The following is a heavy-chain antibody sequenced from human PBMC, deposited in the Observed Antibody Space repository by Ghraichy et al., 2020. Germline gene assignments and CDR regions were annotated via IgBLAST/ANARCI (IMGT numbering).Heavy chain of an antibody. CDR1: GFTFGDYA. V-gene: IGHV3-49*03. CDR2: IRNKAYDGTT. CDR3: TREYNYGSGSSFDY. J-gene: IGHJ4*02. D-gene: IGHD3-10*01. Sequence: GGSLRLSCTASGFTFGDYAMSWFRQAPGKGLEWVGFIRNKAYDGTTEYAASVKGRFTISRDDSRSSAYLQMNSLKTEDTAVYYCTREYNYGSGSSFDYWGQGTLVTVSS.